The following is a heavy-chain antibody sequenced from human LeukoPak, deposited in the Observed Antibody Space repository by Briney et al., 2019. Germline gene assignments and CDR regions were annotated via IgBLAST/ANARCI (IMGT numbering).Heavy chain of an antibody. D-gene: IGHD2-2*01. CDR3: AKDISEGGDIVVVPAAAFDY. CDR2: ISWNSGSI. Sequence: PGRSLRLSCAASGFTFDDYAMHWVRQAPGKGLEWVSGISWNSGSIGYADSVKGRFTISRDNAKNSLYLQMNSLRAEDTALYYCAKDISEGGDIVVVPAAAFDYWGQGTLVTVSS. V-gene: IGHV3-9*01. CDR1: GFTFDDYA. J-gene: IGHJ4*02.